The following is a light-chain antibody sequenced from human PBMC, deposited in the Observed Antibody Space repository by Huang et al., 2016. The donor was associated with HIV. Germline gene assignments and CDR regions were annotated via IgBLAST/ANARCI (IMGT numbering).Light chain of an antibody. CDR1: QTVLKSSNNKNH. CDR3: QQHYSTPRT. J-gene: IGKJ1*01. V-gene: IGKV4-1*01. CDR2: WAS. Sequence: DIVMTQYPESLAVSLGERATINCKSSQTVLKSSNNKNHLAWYQQKQGQPPELLIYWASTRESGVPDRFSGSGSGTDFTLTISSLQAEDVAVYYCQQHYSTPRTFGQGTKVEIK.